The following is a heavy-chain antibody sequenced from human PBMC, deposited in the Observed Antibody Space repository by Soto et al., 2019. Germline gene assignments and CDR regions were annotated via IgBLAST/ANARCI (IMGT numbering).Heavy chain of an antibody. CDR1: GGTISSYD. J-gene: IGHJ3*02. Sequence: PSETLSLTSPVSGGTISSYDWIWIRQPPGKGLEWIGYIYYSGSTNYNPSLKSRVTISVDTSKNQFSLKLSSVTAADTAVYYCARRYSSAFDIWGQGTMVTVSS. CDR2: IYYSGST. V-gene: IGHV4-59*08. CDR3: ARRYSSAFDI. D-gene: IGHD6-13*01.